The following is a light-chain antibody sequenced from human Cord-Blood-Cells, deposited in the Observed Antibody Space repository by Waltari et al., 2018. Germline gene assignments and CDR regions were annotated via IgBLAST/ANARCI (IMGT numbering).Light chain of an antibody. CDR1: QSVLYSSNNKNY. Sequence: IVMTQSPDSLAVSLGERATINCKSSQSVLYSSNNKNYLAWYQKKPGQPPKLLIYWASTRESGVPDRFSGSGSGTDFTLTISSLQAEDVAVYYCQQYYSTPITFGQGTRLEIK. J-gene: IGKJ5*01. V-gene: IGKV4-1*01. CDR3: QQYYSTPIT. CDR2: WAS.